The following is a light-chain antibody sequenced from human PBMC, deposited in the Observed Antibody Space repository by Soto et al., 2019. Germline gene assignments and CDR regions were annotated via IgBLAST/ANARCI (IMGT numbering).Light chain of an antibody. Sequence: QSVLTQSPSASASLGASVKLTCTLSSGHSSYALAWHQQQPEKGPRYLMKLNSDGSHSKGDGIPDRFSGSSSGAERYLTISSLQSEDEADYYCQTWGTGIWVFGGGTQLTVL. CDR2: LNSDGSH. J-gene: IGLJ3*02. CDR1: SGHSSYA. V-gene: IGLV4-69*01. CDR3: QTWGTGIWV.